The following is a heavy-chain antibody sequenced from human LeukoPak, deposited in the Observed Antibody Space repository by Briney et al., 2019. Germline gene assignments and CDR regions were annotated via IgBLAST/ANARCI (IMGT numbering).Heavy chain of an antibody. D-gene: IGHD3-10*01. J-gene: IGHJ6*02. CDR3: ARHDMVRGVLYYGMDV. Sequence: SETLSLTCAVYGGSFSGYYWSWIRQPPGKGLEWIGEINHSGSTNYNPSLKSRVTISVDTSKNQFSLKLSSVTAADTAVYYCARHDMVRGVLYYGMDVWGQGTTVTVSS. CDR1: GGSFSGYY. CDR2: INHSGST. V-gene: IGHV4-34*01.